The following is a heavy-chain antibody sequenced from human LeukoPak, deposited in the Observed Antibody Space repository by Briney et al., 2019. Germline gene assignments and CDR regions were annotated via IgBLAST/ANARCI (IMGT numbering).Heavy chain of an antibody. CDR3: ARSLRWDSGYDKTYCGGDCYPEPSFDY. CDR2: INPNSGGT. CDR1: GYTFTGYY. J-gene: IGHJ4*02. D-gene: IGHD2-21*02. Sequence: ASVKVSCKASGYTFTGYYMHWVRQAPGQGLEWMGWINPNSGGTNYAQKFQGRVTMTRGTSISTAYMELSRLRSDDTAVYYCARSLRWDSGYDKTYCGGDCYPEPSFDYWGQGTLVTVSS. V-gene: IGHV1-2*02.